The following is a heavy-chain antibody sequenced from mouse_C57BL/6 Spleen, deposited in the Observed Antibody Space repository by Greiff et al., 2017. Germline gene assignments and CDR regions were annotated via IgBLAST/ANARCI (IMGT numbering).Heavy chain of an antibody. CDR1: GYTFTSYW. D-gene: IGHD1-1*01. J-gene: IGHJ3*01. Sequence: QVPLKQSGAELAKPGASVKLSCKVSGYTFTSYWMHWVKQRPGKGLEWIGYINPSSGYTKYNQKFKYKATLTADKSSSTAYMQLSILTYEDSAVYYCARYEGVFDYYVCFAYWGQGTLVTVSA. V-gene: IGHV1-7*01. CDR3: ARYEGVFDYYVCFAY. CDR2: INPSSGYT.